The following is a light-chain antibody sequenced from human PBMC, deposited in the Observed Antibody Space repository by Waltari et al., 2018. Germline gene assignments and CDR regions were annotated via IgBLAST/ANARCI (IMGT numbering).Light chain of an antibody. CDR1: QSISRY. CDR2: DAS. V-gene: IGKV3-20*01. Sequence: EIMLTKSTGTLSLSPGEIATISCRASQSISRYLAWYQHKPGQAPRLLIYDASSRATGIPDRFSGSGSGTDFSLTISRLEPEDFAVYYCQKYGSLPATFGQGTKVEIK. J-gene: IGKJ1*01. CDR3: QKYGSLPAT.